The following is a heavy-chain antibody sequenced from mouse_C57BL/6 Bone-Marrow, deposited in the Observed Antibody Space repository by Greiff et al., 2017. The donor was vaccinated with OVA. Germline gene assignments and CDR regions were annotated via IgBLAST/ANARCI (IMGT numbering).Heavy chain of an antibody. V-gene: IGHV1-59*01. Sequence: QVQLQQPGAELVRPGTSVKLSCKASGYTFTSYWMHWVKQSPGQGLEWIGVIDPSDSYTNYNQKFKGKATLTVDTSSSTAYMQLSSLTSEDSAVYYCARRVYGNYLYYFDYWGQGTTLTVSS. D-gene: IGHD2-1*01. CDR2: IDPSDSYT. CDR3: ARRVYGNYLYYFDY. CDR1: GYTFTSYW. J-gene: IGHJ2*01.